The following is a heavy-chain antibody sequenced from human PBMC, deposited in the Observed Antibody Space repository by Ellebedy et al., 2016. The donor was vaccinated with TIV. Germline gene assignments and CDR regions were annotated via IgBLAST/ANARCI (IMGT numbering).Heavy chain of an antibody. Sequence: GGSLRLXCVASGFPFRTFPMHWVRQAPGKGLEWVAFITSDGSDKFYADSVKGRFTISRDNFKNSFFLQMNNLRTEDTAVYYCAKDGSASSGGPFDFWGQGTTITV. D-gene: IGHD6-6*01. CDR1: GFPFRTFP. V-gene: IGHV3-30*04. J-gene: IGHJ3*01. CDR3: AKDGSASSGGPFDF. CDR2: ITSDGSDK.